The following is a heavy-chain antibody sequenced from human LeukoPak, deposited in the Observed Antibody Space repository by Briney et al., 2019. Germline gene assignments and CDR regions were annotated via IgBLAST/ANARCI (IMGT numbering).Heavy chain of an antibody. V-gene: IGHV1-69*13. D-gene: IGHD1-1*01. Sequence: SVKVSFKASGGTFSSHAISWVRQAPGQGLEWMGRIIPIFGTANYAQKFQGRVTITADESTSTAYMELSSLRSEDTAVYYCARELERRYYYYGMDVWGQGTTVTVSS. J-gene: IGHJ6*02. CDR2: IIPIFGTA. CDR1: GGTFSSHA. CDR3: ARELERRYYYYGMDV.